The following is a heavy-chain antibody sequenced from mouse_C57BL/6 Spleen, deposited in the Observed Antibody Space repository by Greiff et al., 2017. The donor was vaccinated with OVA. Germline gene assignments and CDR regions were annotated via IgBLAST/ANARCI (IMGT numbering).Heavy chain of an antibody. D-gene: IGHD1-1*01. CDR2: INPNNGGT. CDR1: GYTFTDYY. CDR3: AREGTTVPFDY. J-gene: IGHJ2*01. V-gene: IGHV1-26*01. Sequence: EVKLQQSGPELVKPGASVKISCKASGYTFTDYYMNWVKQSHGKSLEWIGDINPNNGGTSYNQKFKGKATLTVDKSSSTAYMELRSLTSEDSAVYYCAREGTTVPFDYWGQGTTLTVSS.